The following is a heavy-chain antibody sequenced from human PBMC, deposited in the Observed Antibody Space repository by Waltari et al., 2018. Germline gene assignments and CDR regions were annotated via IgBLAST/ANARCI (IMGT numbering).Heavy chain of an antibody. D-gene: IGHD3-3*01. V-gene: IGHV3-33*08. CDR1: GFIFSNFG. CDR2: IWYDGSNK. J-gene: IGHJ4*02. Sequence: QVQLVESGGGVVQPGRSLRLSCTASGFIFSNFGMQWVRQAPGKGLEWVATIWYDGSNKYHADSVKGRFTISRDNSKNTLYLQMNSLRVEDMAMYYCAKGYHTADYWGQGILVTVSS. CDR3: AKGYHTADY.